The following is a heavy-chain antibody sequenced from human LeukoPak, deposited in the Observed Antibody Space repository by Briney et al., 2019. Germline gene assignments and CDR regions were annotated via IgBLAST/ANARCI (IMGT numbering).Heavy chain of an antibody. J-gene: IGHJ4*02. CDR2: IVVGSGNT. V-gene: IGHV1-58*02. CDR1: GFTLTSSA. D-gene: IGHD4-17*01. Sequence: GTSVKVSCKASGFTLTSSAMQWVRQARGQRLEWIGWIVVGSGNTNYAQKFQERVTITRDMSTSTAYMELSSLRSEDTAVYYCAAATFTVTTRYFDYWGQGTLVTVSS. CDR3: AAATFTVTTRYFDY.